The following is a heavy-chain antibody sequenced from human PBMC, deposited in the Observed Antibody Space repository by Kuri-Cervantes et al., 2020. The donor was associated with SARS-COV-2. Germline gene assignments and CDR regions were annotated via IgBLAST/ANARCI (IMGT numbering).Heavy chain of an antibody. CDR1: GFTFSSYS. D-gene: IGHD4-17*01. J-gene: IGHJ4*02. CDR3: ARDPSSYGDYVGSYFDY. V-gene: IGHV3-48*02. Sequence: LSLTCAVSGFTFSSYSMNWVRQAPGKGLEWVSYINSGSSITYYADSVKGRFTISRDNAKDALYLQMSSLRDEDTAVYYCARDPSSYGDYVGSYFDYWGQGTLVTVSS. CDR2: INSGSSIT.